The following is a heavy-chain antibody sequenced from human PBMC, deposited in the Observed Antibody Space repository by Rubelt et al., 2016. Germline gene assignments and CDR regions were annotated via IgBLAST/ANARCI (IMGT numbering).Heavy chain of an antibody. CDR2: IFPGGSDI. CDR1: EYTFTNYW. J-gene: IGHJ4*02. V-gene: IGHV5-51*04. CDR3: ARHLRTRPFDY. Sequence: EVQLVQSGAEVKQPGESLQISCKGSEYTFTNYWIGWVRQMPGKGLEWMGIIFPGGSDIRYSQSFQDQVTISAEKPTSTAYLQWGSLKASDTARYYCARHLRTRPFDYWGQGTLVTVSS. D-gene: IGHD3-3*02.